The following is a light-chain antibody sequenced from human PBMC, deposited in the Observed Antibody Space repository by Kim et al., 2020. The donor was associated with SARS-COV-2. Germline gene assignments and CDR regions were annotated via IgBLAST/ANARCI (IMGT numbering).Light chain of an antibody. CDR2: KAS. V-gene: IGKV1-5*03. CDR1: QSISNS. CDR3: QQDNDYST. Sequence: DVQMTQSPSTLSASVGDRVTITCRASQSISNSLAWYQQKPEKAPKLLIYKASSLQSGVPSRFSGSGSGTEFTLTITSLQPDDFATYYCQQDNDYSTFGQGTKLEI. J-gene: IGKJ2*01.